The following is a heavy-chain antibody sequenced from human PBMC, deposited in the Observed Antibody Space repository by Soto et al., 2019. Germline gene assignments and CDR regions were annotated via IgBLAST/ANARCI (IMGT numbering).Heavy chain of an antibody. Sequence: QVQLVQSGAELKKPGASVKVSCKASGYTFTNYGISWVRQAPGQGLEWMGWINTYLGNTKYAQKLQGRVTMTKDTSTSTAYMELTSLRSDDTAVYYCARITVYSASWGYFYYGMKIWGQGTTVIVSS. J-gene: IGHJ6*02. CDR1: GYTFTNYG. V-gene: IGHV1-18*01. CDR2: INTYLGNT. D-gene: IGHD6-13*01. CDR3: ARITVYSASWGYFYYGMKI.